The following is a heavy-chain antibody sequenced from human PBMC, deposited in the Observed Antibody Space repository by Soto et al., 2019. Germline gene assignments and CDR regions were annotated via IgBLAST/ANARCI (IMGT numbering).Heavy chain of an antibody. V-gene: IGHV3-23*01. CDR1: GFTFSSYS. CDR2: ISDSGGAA. Sequence: PGGSLILSCAASGFTFSSYSMSWVRQAPGKGLEWVSTISDSGGAAYYADSVKGRFTISRDNSKNTVYLQVNSLRAEDTAVYYCAKGDSPRRVSYFDAWGQGTLVTVSS. J-gene: IGHJ4*02. CDR3: AKGDSPRRVSYFDA. D-gene: IGHD2-15*01.